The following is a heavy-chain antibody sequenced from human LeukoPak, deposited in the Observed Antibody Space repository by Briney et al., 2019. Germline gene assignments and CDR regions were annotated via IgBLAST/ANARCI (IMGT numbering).Heavy chain of an antibody. CDR2: IYYSGST. CDR1: GGSVSRGSYY. J-gene: IGHJ5*02. D-gene: IGHD2-21*02. Sequence: SETLSLTCTVSGGSVSRGSYYGSWIRQPPGKGLEWIGYIYYSGSTNYNPSLKSRVTISVDTSKNQFSLKLSSVTAADTAVYYCARGRYCGVDCYSKCFDPWGQGTLVTVSS. CDR3: ARGRYCGVDCYSKCFDP. V-gene: IGHV4-61*01.